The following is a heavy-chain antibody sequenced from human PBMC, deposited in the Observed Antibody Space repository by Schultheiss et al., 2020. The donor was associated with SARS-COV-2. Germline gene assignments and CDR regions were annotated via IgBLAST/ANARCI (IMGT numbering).Heavy chain of an antibody. V-gene: IGHV3-48*04. CDR2: ISSSSSTI. Sequence: GGSLRLSCAASGFTFSSYSMNWVRQAPGKGLEWVSYISSSSSTIYYADSVKGRFTISRDNAKNSLYLQMNSLRAEDTAVYYCARGSNTYYYDSSGLDWGQGTLVTVSS. CDR3: ARGSNTYYYDSSGLD. J-gene: IGHJ4*02. CDR1: GFTFSSYS. D-gene: IGHD3-22*01.